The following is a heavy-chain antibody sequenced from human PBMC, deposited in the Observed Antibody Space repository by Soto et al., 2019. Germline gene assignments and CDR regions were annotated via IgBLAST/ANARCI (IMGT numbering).Heavy chain of an antibody. CDR1: GFTFSSYG. J-gene: IGHJ6*02. V-gene: IGHV3-33*01. Sequence: GGSLRLSCAASGFTFSSYGMHWVRQAPGKGLEWVAVIWYDGSNKYYADSVKGRFTISRDNSKNTLYLQMNSLRAEDTAVYYCARDESTHGAYYYGMDVWGQGTTVTVSS. D-gene: IGHD4-17*01. CDR3: ARDESTHGAYYYGMDV. CDR2: IWYDGSNK.